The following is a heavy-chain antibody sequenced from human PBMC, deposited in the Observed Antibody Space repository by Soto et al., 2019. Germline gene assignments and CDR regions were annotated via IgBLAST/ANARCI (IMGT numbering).Heavy chain of an antibody. D-gene: IGHD4-17*01. J-gene: IGHJ5*01. V-gene: IGHV6-1*01. CDR3: ASGMTTVTTLDS. CDR1: GDSVSSNSAA. CDR2: TYYRSRWYN. Sequence: SQTLSLTCAISGDSVSSNSAAWNWIRQSPSRGLEWLGRTYYRSRWYNDYELSVRGRITVSPDTSKNQFSLKLSSVTAADTAVYYCASGMTTVTTLDSWGQGTLVTVS.